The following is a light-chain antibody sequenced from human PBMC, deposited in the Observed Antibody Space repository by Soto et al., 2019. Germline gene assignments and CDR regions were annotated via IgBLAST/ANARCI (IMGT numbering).Light chain of an antibody. V-gene: IGKV3-11*01. CDR2: DGS. CDR1: QSVGTY. Sequence: EIVLTQSPATLSLSPGERAPLSCRASQSVGTYVAWYQQKPGQAPRLLIYDGSNRATGIPARFSGSGSGTVFTLTISNLEPEDFAVYYCQQRDKWPPYTFGQGTKLEIK. CDR3: QQRDKWPPYT. J-gene: IGKJ2*01.